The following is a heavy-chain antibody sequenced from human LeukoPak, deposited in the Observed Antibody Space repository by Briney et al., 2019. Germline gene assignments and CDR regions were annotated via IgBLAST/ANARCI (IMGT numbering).Heavy chain of an antibody. Sequence: SETLSLTCTASGRSISSYYWSWIRQPPGKGLEWIGYIYYSGSTNYNPSLKSRVTISVDTSKNQFSLKLSSVTAADTAVYYCARTYSSSWIDYWGQGTLVTVSS. V-gene: IGHV4-59*08. CDR2: IYYSGST. CDR1: GRSISSYY. CDR3: ARTYSSSWIDY. J-gene: IGHJ4*02. D-gene: IGHD6-13*01.